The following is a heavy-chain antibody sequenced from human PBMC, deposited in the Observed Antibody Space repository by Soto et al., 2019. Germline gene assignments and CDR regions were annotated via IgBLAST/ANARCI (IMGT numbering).Heavy chain of an antibody. V-gene: IGHV3-64*04. Sequence: GGSLRLSCSASGFTFSSYAMHWVRQAPGKGLEYVSAISSNGGSTYYADSVKGRFTISRDNAKNSLYLQMNSLRAEDTAVYYCARTLYYYDSSGYRWGQGTLVTVSS. D-gene: IGHD3-22*01. CDR3: ARTLYYYDSSGYR. CDR2: ISSNGGST. CDR1: GFTFSSYA. J-gene: IGHJ4*02.